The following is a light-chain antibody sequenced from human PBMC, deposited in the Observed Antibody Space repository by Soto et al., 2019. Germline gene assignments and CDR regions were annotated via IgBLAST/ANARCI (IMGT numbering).Light chain of an antibody. CDR2: ATS. V-gene: IGKV3-20*01. CDR3: RQFGYSPRT. CDR1: QTVNSGY. J-gene: IGKJ1*01. Sequence: EIVLTQSPGTLSLSPGETATLSCRASQTVNSGYLAWFQQRPGQAPRLLIFATSRRATDIPDRFSGSGSGTDFTLAIRRLEPEEFAVYYCRQFGYSPRTFGQGTKV.